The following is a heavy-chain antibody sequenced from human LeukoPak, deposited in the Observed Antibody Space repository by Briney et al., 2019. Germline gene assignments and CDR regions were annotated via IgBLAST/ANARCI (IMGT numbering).Heavy chain of an antibody. CDR2: INHSGST. Sequence: NPSETLSLTCAVYGGSFSGYYWSWIRQPPGKGLEWIGEINHSGSTNYNPSLKSRVTISVDTSKNQFSLKLSSVTAADTAVYYCARLGYSSSWYVYYYYYMDVWGKGTTVTISS. CDR3: ARLGYSSSWYVYYYYYMDV. CDR1: GGSFSGYY. V-gene: IGHV4-34*01. J-gene: IGHJ6*03. D-gene: IGHD6-13*01.